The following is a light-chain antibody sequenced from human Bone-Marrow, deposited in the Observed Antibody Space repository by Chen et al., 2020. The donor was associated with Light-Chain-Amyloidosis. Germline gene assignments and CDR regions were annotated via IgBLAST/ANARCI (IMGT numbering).Light chain of an antibody. J-gene: IGLJ2*01. CDR2: GKN. Sequence: SSELTQDPAVSVALGQTVRITCQGDSLRSYYASWYQQKPGQAPVLVIYGKNNRPSGIPDRFSGSSSGTTATLTISAVQAEDEADYHCQSADSSGTYEVIFGGGTKLTVL. V-gene: IGLV3-19*01. CDR1: SLRSYY. CDR3: QSADSSGTYEVI.